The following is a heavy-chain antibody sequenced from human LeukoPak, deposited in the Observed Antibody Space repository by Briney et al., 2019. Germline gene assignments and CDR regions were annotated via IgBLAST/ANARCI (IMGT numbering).Heavy chain of an antibody. CDR3: ARALSITIFGVADYAFDI. V-gene: IGHV1-2*02. D-gene: IGHD3-3*01. Sequence: GASVKVSCKASGYTFTGYYMHWVRQAPGRGLEWMGWINPNSGGTNYAQKFQGRVTMTRDTSISTAYMELSRLRSDDTAVYYCARALSITIFGVADYAFDIWGQGTMVTVSS. J-gene: IGHJ3*02. CDR1: GYTFTGYY. CDR2: INPNSGGT.